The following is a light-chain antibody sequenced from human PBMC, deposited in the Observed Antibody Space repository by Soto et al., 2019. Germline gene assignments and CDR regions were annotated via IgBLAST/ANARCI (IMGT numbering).Light chain of an antibody. CDR1: QSISSW. V-gene: IGKV1-5*01. CDR2: DAS. CDR3: QQRSNWL. J-gene: IGKJ3*01. Sequence: DIQLTQSPSTLSASVGDRVTITCRASQSISSWLAWYQQKPGKAPKLLIYDASSLESGVPSRFSGSGSGKEFTLTISSLEPEDFAVYYCQQRSNWLFGPGTKVDNK.